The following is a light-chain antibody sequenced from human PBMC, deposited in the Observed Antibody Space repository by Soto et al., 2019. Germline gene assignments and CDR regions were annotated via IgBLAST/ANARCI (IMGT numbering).Light chain of an antibody. Sequence: ESVLTQSPGTLSLSPGERATLSCRASQSVTSTYLAWYQQKPGQAPRLLIYGASSRATGIPDRFSGSGSGTDFTLNISRLEPEDLAMYYCQQYGSSPRAFGQGTKVEIK. CDR3: QQYGSSPRA. CDR1: QSVTSTY. J-gene: IGKJ1*01. CDR2: GAS. V-gene: IGKV3-20*01.